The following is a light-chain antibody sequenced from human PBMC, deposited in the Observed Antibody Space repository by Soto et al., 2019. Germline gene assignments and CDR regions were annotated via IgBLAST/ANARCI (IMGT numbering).Light chain of an antibody. V-gene: IGKV1-5*01. J-gene: IGKJ1*01. CDR3: LHYDSYPWT. Sequence: DIQMTQSPSILSASVGDRVTITCRASQSIRNWLAWYQQKPGKVPKVLIYESSTLQSGAPSRFSGSGSGTEFTLTIDSPQPDDFGSYYCLHYDSYPWTFGPGTKVEV. CDR2: ESS. CDR1: QSIRNW.